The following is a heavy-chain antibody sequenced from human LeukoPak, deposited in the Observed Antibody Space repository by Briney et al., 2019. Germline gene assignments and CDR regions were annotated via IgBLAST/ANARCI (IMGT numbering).Heavy chain of an antibody. Sequence: SETLSLTRTVSGGSISSSSYYWGWIRQPPGKGLEWIGSIYYSGSTYYNPSLKSRVTISVDTSKNQFSLKLSSVTAADTAVYYCARHKSATYYYDSSGYYYFDYWGQGTLVTVSS. CDR3: ARHKSATYYYDSSGYYYFDY. CDR1: GGSISSSSYY. V-gene: IGHV4-39*01. J-gene: IGHJ4*02. CDR2: IYYSGST. D-gene: IGHD3-22*01.